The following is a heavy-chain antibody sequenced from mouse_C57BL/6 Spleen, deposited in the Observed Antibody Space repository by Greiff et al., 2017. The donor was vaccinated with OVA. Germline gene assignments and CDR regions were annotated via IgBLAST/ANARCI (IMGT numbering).Heavy chain of an antibody. CDR3: ARGRLGYGSSPHWYFDV. Sequence: EVQLQQSGPELVKPGASVKISCKASGYTFTDYYMNWVKQSHGKSLEWIGDINPNNGGTSYNQKFKGKATLTVDKSSSTAYMELRSLTSEDSAVYYCARGRLGYGSSPHWYFDVWGTGTTVTVSS. CDR2: INPNNGGT. V-gene: IGHV1-26*01. J-gene: IGHJ1*03. CDR1: GYTFTDYY. D-gene: IGHD1-1*01.